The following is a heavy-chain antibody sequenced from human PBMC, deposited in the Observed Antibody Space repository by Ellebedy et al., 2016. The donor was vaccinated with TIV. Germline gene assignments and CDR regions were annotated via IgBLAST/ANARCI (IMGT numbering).Heavy chain of an antibody. D-gene: IGHD3-22*01. V-gene: IGHV4-34*01. CDR3: ARTGDSSGYYFY. Sequence: MPGGSLRLSCAVYGGSFSGYYWSWIRQPPGKGLEWIGEINHSGSTNYNPSLKSRVTISVDTSKNQFSLKLSSVTAADTAVYYCARTGDSSGYYFYWGQGTLVTVSS. J-gene: IGHJ4*02. CDR1: GGSFSGYY. CDR2: INHSGST.